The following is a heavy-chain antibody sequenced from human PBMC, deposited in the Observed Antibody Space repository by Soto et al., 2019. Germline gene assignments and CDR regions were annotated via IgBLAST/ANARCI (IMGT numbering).Heavy chain of an antibody. V-gene: IGHV5-51*01. CDR2: IYPGDSDT. Sequence: PGESLKISCKGSGYSFTSYWIGWVRQMPGKGLEWMGIIYPGDSDTRYSPSFQGQVTISADKSISTAYLQWSSLKASDTAMYYCARLHGDYGDYYYGMDVWGQGTTVTVSS. D-gene: IGHD4-17*01. CDR1: GYSFTSYW. J-gene: IGHJ6*02. CDR3: ARLHGDYGDYYYGMDV.